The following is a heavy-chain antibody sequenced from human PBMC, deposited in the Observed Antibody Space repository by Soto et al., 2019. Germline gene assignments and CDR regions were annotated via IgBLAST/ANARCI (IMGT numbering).Heavy chain of an antibody. Sequence: QVQLQESGPGLVKPSQTLSLTCTVSGGSISSGTSYWSWIRQRPGKGLEWLGYILYSGSFYYTPSLRGRVIKMPDTSKSQSTLRLSSVTAAGAAVYYSARAPDTPSILGVALPYFFDYWGQGALVTVSS. J-gene: IGHJ4*02. CDR2: ILYSGSF. D-gene: IGHD3-3*01. CDR3: ARAPDTPSILGVALPYFFDY. V-gene: IGHV4-31*03. CDR1: GGSISSGTSY.